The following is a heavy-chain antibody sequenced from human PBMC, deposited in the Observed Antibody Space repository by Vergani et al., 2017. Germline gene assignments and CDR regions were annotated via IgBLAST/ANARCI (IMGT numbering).Heavy chain of an antibody. Sequence: QLQLQESGPGLVKPSETLSLTCTVSGGSISSSSYYWGWIRQPPGKGLEWIGRIYYSGSTYYNPSLKRRVTISGDTSKNQFSLKLSAVTAADTAVYYCARAAVAGTYYYYGMDVWGQGTTVTVSS. CDR2: IYYSGST. CDR3: ARAAVAGTYYYYGMDV. J-gene: IGHJ6*02. D-gene: IGHD6-19*01. CDR1: GGSISSSSYY. V-gene: IGHV4-39*07.